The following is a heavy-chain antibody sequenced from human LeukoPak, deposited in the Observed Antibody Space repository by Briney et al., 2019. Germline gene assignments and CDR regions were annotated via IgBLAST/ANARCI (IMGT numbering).Heavy chain of an antibody. J-gene: IGHJ5*02. Sequence: ASVKVSCKASGDTFSSYAITWVRQAPGQGLEWMGGIIPIFDTSNYAQKSQGRVTFTSDDSTSTAYMELSSLRSEDTAVYYCARLKRGIGAAGTSLRGWFDPWGQGTLVTVSS. D-gene: IGHD6-13*01. V-gene: IGHV1-69*13. CDR2: IIPIFDTS. CDR3: ARLKRGIGAAGTSLRGWFDP. CDR1: GDTFSSYA.